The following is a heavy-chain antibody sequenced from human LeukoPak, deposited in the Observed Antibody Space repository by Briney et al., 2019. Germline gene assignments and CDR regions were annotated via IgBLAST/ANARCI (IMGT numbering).Heavy chain of an antibody. CDR3: AKDDAWIRFGE. CDR1: GFTFSKHG. Sequence: GGSLRLSCAASGFTFSKHGMNWVRQAPGKGLEWVSGISPSGDITYYAASVKGRFTISRDNSTNTLYLELISLTAEDTAVYYCAKDDAWIRFGEWSQGTLVTVSS. V-gene: IGHV3-23*01. J-gene: IGHJ4*02. CDR2: ISPSGDIT. D-gene: IGHD3-10*01.